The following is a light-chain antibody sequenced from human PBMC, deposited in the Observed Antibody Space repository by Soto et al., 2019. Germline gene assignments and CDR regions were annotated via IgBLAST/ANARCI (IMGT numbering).Light chain of an antibody. CDR3: QQYGTSGT. CDR2: GAS. Sequence: IVLTQSPGTLSLSPGERATLSCRASQRVSSNYLAWYQQKPGQAPRLLIYGASSRATGIPDRFSDSGSGTDFTLTISRLEPEDFAVYYCQQYGTSGTFGGGTKV. CDR1: QRVSSNY. J-gene: IGKJ4*01. V-gene: IGKV3-20*01.